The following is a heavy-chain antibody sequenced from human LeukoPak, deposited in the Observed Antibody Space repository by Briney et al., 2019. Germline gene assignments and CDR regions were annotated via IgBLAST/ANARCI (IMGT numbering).Heavy chain of an antibody. CDR3: ARARYGPTVVRRSPEPPLSTFDY. D-gene: IGHD4-23*01. Sequence: GASVKVSCKASGYTFTSYGISWVRQAPGQGLEWMGWISAYNGNTNYAQKLQGRVTMTTDTSTSTAYMELRSLRSDDTAVYYCARARYGPTVVRRSPEPPLSTFDYWGQGTLVTVSS. J-gene: IGHJ4*02. V-gene: IGHV1-18*01. CDR2: ISAYNGNT. CDR1: GYTFTSYG.